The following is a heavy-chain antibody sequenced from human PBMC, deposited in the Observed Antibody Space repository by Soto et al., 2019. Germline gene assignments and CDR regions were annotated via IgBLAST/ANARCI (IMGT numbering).Heavy chain of an antibody. CDR3: ARTTYYYDSSGTFDY. Sequence: GASVKVSCKASGNTFTSYAMHWVRQAPGQRLEWMGWINAGNGNTKYSQKFQGRVTITRDTSASTAYMELSSLRSEDTAVYYCARTTYYYDSSGTFDYWGQGTLVTVSS. J-gene: IGHJ4*02. CDR1: GNTFTSYA. CDR2: INAGNGNT. D-gene: IGHD3-22*01. V-gene: IGHV1-3*01.